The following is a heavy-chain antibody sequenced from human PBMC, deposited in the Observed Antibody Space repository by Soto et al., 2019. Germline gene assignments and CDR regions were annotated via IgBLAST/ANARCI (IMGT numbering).Heavy chain of an antibody. CDR2: ISYDGNNK. CDR3: ARSPPGNTWYGYLDY. Sequence: GGSLRLSCAASGFTFSNYTIHWVRQAPGKGLEWVAVISYDGNNKYYTDSVKGRFTISRDNSKNTLYLQMNSLRTEDTAVYYCARSPPGNTWYGYLDYWGQGTLVTVSS. V-gene: IGHV3-30-3*01. J-gene: IGHJ4*02. D-gene: IGHD6-13*01. CDR1: GFTFSNYT.